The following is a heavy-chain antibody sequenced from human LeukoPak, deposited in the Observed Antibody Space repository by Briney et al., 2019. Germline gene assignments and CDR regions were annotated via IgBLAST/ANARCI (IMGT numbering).Heavy chain of an antibody. D-gene: IGHD3-10*01. CDR1: GFTFSSYS. CDR3: ARDRSYYGSGSYPLNGMDV. CDR2: ISSSSSYI. Sequence: GGSLRLSCAASGFTFSSYSMNWVRQAPGKGLEWVSSISSSSSYIYYADSVKGRFTISRDNAKNSLYLQMNSLRAEDTAVYYCARDRSYYGSGSYPLNGMDVWGKGPTVTVSS. V-gene: IGHV3-21*01. J-gene: IGHJ6*04.